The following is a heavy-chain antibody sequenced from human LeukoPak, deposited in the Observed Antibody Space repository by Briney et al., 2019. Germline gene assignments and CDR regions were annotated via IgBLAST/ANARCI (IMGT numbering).Heavy chain of an antibody. CDR2: ISPYNGDT. CDR1: GYTFTNYG. Sequence: ASVKVSCKASGYTFTNYGFTWVRQAPGHGLEWMGRISPYNGDTDYAQKFGARVTMTTDTSTSTAYLELSSLRSEDTAVYYCASPRRTRAHYDIIFDYWGQGTLVTVSS. D-gene: IGHD3-9*01. J-gene: IGHJ4*02. CDR3: ASPRRTRAHYDIIFDY. V-gene: IGHV1-18*01.